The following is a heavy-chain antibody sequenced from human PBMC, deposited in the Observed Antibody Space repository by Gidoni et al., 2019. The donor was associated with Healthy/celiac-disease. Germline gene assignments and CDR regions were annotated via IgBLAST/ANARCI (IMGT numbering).Heavy chain of an antibody. CDR2: IYYSGST. CDR1: GGSISSYY. CDR3: ARLPLKWAVREPPFDY. D-gene: IGHD1-26*01. J-gene: IGHJ4*02. V-gene: IGHV4-59*01. Sequence: QVQLQESGPGLVKPSETLSLTCTVSGGSISSYYWSWIRQPPGKGLEWIGYIYYSGSTNYNPSLKSRVTISVDTSKNQFSLKLSSVTAADTAVYYCARLPLKWAVREPPFDYWGQGTLVTVSS.